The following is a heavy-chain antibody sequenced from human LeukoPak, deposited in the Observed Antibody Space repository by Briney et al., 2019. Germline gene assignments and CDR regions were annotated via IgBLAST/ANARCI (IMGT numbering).Heavy chain of an antibody. J-gene: IGHJ4*02. CDR1: GGSFSGYY. V-gene: IGHV4-34*01. Sequence: SETLSLTCAVYGGSFSGYYWSWIRQPPGKGLEWIGEINHSGSTNYNPSLKSRVTISVDTSKNQFSLKLSSVTAADTAVYYCARGPYYYDSSGYGYYFDYWGQGTLVTVSS. CDR2: INHSGST. CDR3: ARGPYYYDSSGYGYYFDY. D-gene: IGHD3-22*01.